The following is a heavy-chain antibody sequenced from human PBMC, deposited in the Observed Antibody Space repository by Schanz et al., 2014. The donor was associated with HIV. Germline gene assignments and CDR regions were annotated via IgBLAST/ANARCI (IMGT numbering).Heavy chain of an antibody. D-gene: IGHD2-2*01. J-gene: IGHJ4*02. V-gene: IGHV3-30*03. CDR2: ISHDGSNK. CDR3: ARSQKGTSCCSPLDF. CDR1: GGTFSAHA. Sequence: QVQLVESGGGMVLPGTSLRLSCAASGGTFSAHAFHWVRQAPGRGLEWVALISHDGSNKYYADSVKGRFTVSRDNSKNRVFLQRNSLSTEDAAVYHCARSQKGTSCCSPLDFWGQGTPVTV.